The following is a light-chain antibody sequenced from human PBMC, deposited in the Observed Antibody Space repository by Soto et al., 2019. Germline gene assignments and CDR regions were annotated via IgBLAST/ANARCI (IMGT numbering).Light chain of an antibody. CDR2: SND. CDR1: SSNIGTNY. CDR3: AAWDDSLSGPL. V-gene: IGLV1-47*01. J-gene: IGLJ2*01. Sequence: QSVLTQSPSASGTPGQRVIISCSGTSSNIGTNYVYWYQQLPGTAPKVLIYSNDKRPSGVPNRFSGSKSGTSASLAISGLRSEDEADYYCAAWDDSLSGPLFGGGTKSPS.